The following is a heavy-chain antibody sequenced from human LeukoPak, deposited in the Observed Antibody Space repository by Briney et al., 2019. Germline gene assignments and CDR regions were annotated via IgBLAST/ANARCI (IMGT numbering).Heavy chain of an antibody. J-gene: IGHJ4*02. Sequence: ASVKVSCKASGYTFTGYYMHWVRQAPGQGLEWMGWINPNSGGTNYAQKFQGRVTMTRDTSISAAYMELSRLRSDDTAVYYCARSGYSYGYGDYWGQGTLVTVSS. CDR2: INPNSGGT. D-gene: IGHD5-18*01. CDR3: ARSGYSYGYGDY. CDR1: GYTFTGYY. V-gene: IGHV1-2*02.